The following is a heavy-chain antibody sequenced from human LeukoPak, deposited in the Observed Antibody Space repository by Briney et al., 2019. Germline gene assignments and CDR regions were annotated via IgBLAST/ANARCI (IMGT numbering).Heavy chain of an antibody. J-gene: IGHJ4*02. CDR3: ARAGLGPAAKADY. D-gene: IGHD2-2*01. CDR1: GFTFSNAW. Sequence: GGSLRLPCAASGFTFSNAWMSWVRQAPGKGLEWVSYISSSGSTIYYADSVKGRFTISRDNAKNSLYLQMNSLRAEDTAVYCCARAGLGPAAKADYWGQGTLVTVSS. V-gene: IGHV3-11*04. CDR2: ISSSGSTI.